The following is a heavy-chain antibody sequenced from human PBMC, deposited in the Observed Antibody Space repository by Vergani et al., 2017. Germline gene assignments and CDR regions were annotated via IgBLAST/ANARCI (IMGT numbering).Heavy chain of an antibody. J-gene: IGHJ3*02. CDR1: GGSISSGGYY. V-gene: IGHV4-31*03. D-gene: IGHD2-2*01. Sequence: QVQLQESGPGLVKPSQTLSLTCTVSGGSISSGGYYWSWIRQHPGKGLEWIGYIYYSGSTYYNPSLKSRVTISVDTSKNQFSLKLSSVTAADTAVYYCARGNIVVVPAADTMGAFDIWGQGTMVTVSS. CDR2: IYYSGST. CDR3: ARGNIVVVPAADTMGAFDI.